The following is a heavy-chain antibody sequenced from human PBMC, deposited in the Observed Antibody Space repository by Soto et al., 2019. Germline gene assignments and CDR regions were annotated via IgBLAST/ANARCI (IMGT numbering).Heavy chain of an antibody. CDR3: ARDSMVLRYFDWFRNSGYYGMDV. Sequence: QVQLVQSGAEVKKPGASVKVSCKASGYTFTSYYMHWVRQAPGQGLEWMGIINPSGGSTSYAQKLQGRVTMTRDTSTSTVYMELSSLRSEDTAVYYCARDSMVLRYFDWFRNSGYYGMDVWGQGTTVTVSS. D-gene: IGHD3-9*01. CDR2: INPSGGST. CDR1: GYTFTSYY. V-gene: IGHV1-46*01. J-gene: IGHJ6*02.